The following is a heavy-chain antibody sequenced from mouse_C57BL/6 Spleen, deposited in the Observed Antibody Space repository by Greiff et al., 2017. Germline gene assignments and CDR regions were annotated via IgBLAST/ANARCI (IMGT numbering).Heavy chain of an antibody. CDR1: GYTFTSYW. CDR2: IDPNSGGT. D-gene: IGHD1-1*01. V-gene: IGHV1-72*01. CDR3: ARLTTVVGNYFDY. Sequence: QVQLQQPGAELVKPGASVKLSCKASGYTFTSYWMHWVKQRPGRGLEWIGRIDPNSGGTKYNEKFKSKATLTVDKPSSTAYMQISSLTSEDSAVYYCARLTTVVGNYFDYWGQGTTLTVSS. J-gene: IGHJ2*01.